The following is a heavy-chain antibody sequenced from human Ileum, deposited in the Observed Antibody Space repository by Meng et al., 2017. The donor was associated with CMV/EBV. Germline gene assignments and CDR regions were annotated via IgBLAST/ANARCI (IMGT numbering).Heavy chain of an antibody. CDR2: IYYSGST. CDR3: ARHLYCTSTSCSLILYFDY. D-gene: IGHD2-2*01. Sequence: GSLRLSCTVSGGSISSSSYYWGWIRQPPGKGREWIGSIYYSGSTYYNPSLKSRVTISVDTSKNQFSLKLTSVTAADTAVYYCARHLYCTSTSCSLILYFDYWGQGTLVTVSS. V-gene: IGHV4-39*01. J-gene: IGHJ4*02. CDR1: GGSISSSSYY.